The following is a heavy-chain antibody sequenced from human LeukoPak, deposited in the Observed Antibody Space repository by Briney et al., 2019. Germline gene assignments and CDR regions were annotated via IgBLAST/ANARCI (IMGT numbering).Heavy chain of an antibody. D-gene: IGHD3-10*01. CDR3: ARDRELGY. CDR1: GGSISIYY. CDR2: MYQGGST. Sequence: SETLSLTCTVSGGSISIYYWSWIRQPPGKGLEWIGYMYQGGSTNYNPSLKSRVTISADTSKNQFSLRLTSVTAADTAVYYCARDRELGYWGQGALVTVPS. J-gene: IGHJ4*02. V-gene: IGHV4-59*01.